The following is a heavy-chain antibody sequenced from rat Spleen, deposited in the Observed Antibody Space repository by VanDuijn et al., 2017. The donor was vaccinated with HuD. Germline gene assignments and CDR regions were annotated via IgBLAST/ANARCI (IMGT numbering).Heavy chain of an antibody. V-gene: IGHV2-43*01. CDR2: IWTGGIT. D-gene: IGHD1-11*01. J-gene: IGHJ2*01. Sequence: QVQLKESGPGLVQPSQTLSLTCTVSGFSLTNYHVTWVRQPPGKGLEWMGVIWTGGITAYNSLLKSRLSISRDTSKSQVFLKMNSLQTEDTGTYYCTRDGGTEGTGVMDAWGQGVMVTVSS. CDR1: GFSLTNYH. CDR3: TRDGGTEGTGVMDA.